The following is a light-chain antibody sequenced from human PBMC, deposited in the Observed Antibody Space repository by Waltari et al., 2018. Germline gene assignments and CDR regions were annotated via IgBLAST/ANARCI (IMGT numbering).Light chain of an antibody. CDR1: QGINNW. CDR3: QQADSFPLT. J-gene: IGKJ4*01. Sequence: DIQMTQSPSSLSSSVGARVTMTCRTSQGINNWLAWYQQVPGRAPKLLIYSAYSLQSGVPSRFSGSGSGTNFTLTITSLQPEDFATYYCQQADSFPLTFGGGTKVEIK. CDR2: SAY. V-gene: IGKV1-12*01.